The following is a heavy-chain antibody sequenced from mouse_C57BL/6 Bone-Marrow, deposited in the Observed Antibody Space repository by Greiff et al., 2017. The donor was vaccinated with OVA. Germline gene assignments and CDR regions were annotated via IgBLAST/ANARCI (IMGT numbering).Heavy chain of an antibody. CDR2: IDPSDSET. CDR1: GYTFTSYW. D-gene: IGHD2-3*01. V-gene: IGHV1-52*01. Sequence: VQLQQPGAELVRPGSSVKLSCKASGYTFTSYWMHWVKQRPIQGLEWIGNIDPSDSETHYNQKFKDKATLTVDKSSSTAYMQLSSLTSEDSAVYYCARLGDGLYAMDYWGQGTSVTVSS. CDR3: ARLGDGLYAMDY. J-gene: IGHJ4*01.